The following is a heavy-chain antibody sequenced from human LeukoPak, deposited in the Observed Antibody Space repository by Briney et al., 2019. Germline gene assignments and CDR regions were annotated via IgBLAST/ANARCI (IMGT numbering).Heavy chain of an antibody. CDR3: ARGSSSWYNAYDI. J-gene: IGHJ3*02. D-gene: IGHD6-13*01. CDR2: IDDDGSGT. V-gene: IGHV3-74*01. CDR1: GFTFSNYG. Sequence: SGGSLRLSCAASGFTFSNYGMHWVRQAPGKGLVWVSRIDDDGSGTSYADSVKGRFTISRDNAKNTLYLQMNGLRAEDTAVYYCARGSSSWYNAYDIWGQGTMVTVSS.